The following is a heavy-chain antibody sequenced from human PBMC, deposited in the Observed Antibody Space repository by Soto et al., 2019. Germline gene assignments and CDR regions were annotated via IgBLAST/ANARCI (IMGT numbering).Heavy chain of an antibody. Sequence: QVQLVQSGAEVKKPGASVKVSCKTSGYTFTSYHISWVRQAPGQGLAWMGWISAYNTNTNYAQKFQGRVTKTTDTLTSTAYMELRSLRSDGTAVYYCARDTPPTDYWGQGTLVTVSS. CDR2: ISAYNTNT. CDR1: GYTFTSYH. CDR3: ARDTPPTDY. V-gene: IGHV1-18*01. J-gene: IGHJ4*02.